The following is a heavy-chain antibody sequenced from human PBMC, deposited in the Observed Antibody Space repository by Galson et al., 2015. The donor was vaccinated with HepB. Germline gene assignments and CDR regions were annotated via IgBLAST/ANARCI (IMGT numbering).Heavy chain of an antibody. D-gene: IGHD2-2*03. J-gene: IGHJ4*02. CDR3: AKGFGYCSSTSCYRGGIDY. Sequence: SLRLSCAASGFTFSSYSMNWVRQAPGKGLEWVSSISSSSSYIYYADSVKGRFTISRDNAKNSLYLQMNSLRAEDTAVYYCAKGFGYCSSTSCYRGGIDYWGQGTLVTVSS. CDR1: GFTFSSYS. CDR2: ISSSSSYI. V-gene: IGHV3-21*01.